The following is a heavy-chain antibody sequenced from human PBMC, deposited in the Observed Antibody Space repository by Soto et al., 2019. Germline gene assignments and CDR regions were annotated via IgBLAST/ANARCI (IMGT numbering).Heavy chain of an antibody. CDR3: ARATVKVGATLFDY. J-gene: IGHJ4*02. V-gene: IGHV4-34*01. CDR2: INYSGFT. Sequence: TLSLTCGVSDGSFRGFYWSWIREPPGKGLEWIGEINYSGFTNYNPSLKSRVTMSRDTSTNQFSLKLTSVTAADSAVYYCARATVKVGATLFDYWGQGTLVTVSS. D-gene: IGHD1-26*01. CDR1: DGSFRGFY.